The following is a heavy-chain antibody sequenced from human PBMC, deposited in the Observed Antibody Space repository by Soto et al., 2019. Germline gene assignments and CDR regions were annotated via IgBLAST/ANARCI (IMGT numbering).Heavy chain of an antibody. V-gene: IGHV3-30-3*01. CDR1: GFTFSSYA. CDR3: ANARGSTSCYRCGMDV. CDR2: ISYDGSNK. J-gene: IGHJ6*02. D-gene: IGHD2-2*01. Sequence: PGGSLRLSCAGSGFTFSSYAMHWVRQAPGKGLEWVAVISYDGSNKYYADSVKGRFTISRDNSKNTLYLQMNSLRAEDTALYYCANARGSTSCYRCGMDVWGQGTTVTVSS.